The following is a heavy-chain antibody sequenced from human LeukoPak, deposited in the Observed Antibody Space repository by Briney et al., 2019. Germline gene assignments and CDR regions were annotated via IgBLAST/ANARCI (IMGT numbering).Heavy chain of an antibody. V-gene: IGHV3-30*03. CDR2: ISYDGSNK. CDR3: ARSQYNYGYSLDH. D-gene: IGHD5-18*01. CDR1: GFTFSNYG. Sequence: GGSLRLSCAASGFTFSNYGMHWVRQAPGKGLEWVAVISYDGSNKYYADSVKGRFTISRDNSKNTLYLQMNSLRAEDTAVYYCARSQYNYGYSLDHWGQGALVTVSS. J-gene: IGHJ4*02.